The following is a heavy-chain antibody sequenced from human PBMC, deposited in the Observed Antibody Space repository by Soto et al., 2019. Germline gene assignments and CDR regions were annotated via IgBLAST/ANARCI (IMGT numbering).Heavy chain of an antibody. Sequence: SQTLSLTCAVYGGSFSGYYWSWIRQPPGKGLEWIGEINHSGSTNYNPSLKSRVTISVDTSKNQFSLKLSSVTAADTAVYYCARGLIGIAAAGTFYFQYWGQGTLVTVSS. CDR3: ARGLIGIAAAGTFYFQY. D-gene: IGHD6-13*01. CDR2: INHSGST. J-gene: IGHJ1*01. CDR1: GGSFSGYY. V-gene: IGHV4-34*01.